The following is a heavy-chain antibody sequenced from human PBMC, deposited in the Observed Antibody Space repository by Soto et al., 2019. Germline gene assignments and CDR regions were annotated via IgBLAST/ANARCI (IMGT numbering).Heavy chain of an antibody. D-gene: IGHD4-17*01. J-gene: IGHJ1*01. CDR3: ARESSTGHQYFQH. CDR1: GYTFTGYY. V-gene: IGHV1-2*02. Sequence: AAVKVSCKASGYTFTGYYMHWVRQAPGQGLEWMGWINPNSGGTNYAQKFQGRVTMTRDTSISTAYMELSRLRSDDTAVYYCARESSTGHQYFQHWGQGTLVTVSS. CDR2: INPNSGGT.